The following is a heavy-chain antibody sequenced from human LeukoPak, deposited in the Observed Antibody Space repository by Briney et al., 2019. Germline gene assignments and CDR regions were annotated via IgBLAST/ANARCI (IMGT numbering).Heavy chain of an antibody. Sequence: GGSLRLSCAASGFTFSSYAMSWVRQAPGKGLEWVSVISGSGGRTYYADSVKGRFTISRDNSKNTLFLQMNSLRAEDTALYYCAKGLAQLWVYRGQGTLVTVSS. CDR2: ISGSGGRT. D-gene: IGHD5-18*01. J-gene: IGHJ4*02. V-gene: IGHV3-23*01. CDR3: AKGLAQLWVY. CDR1: GFTFSSYA.